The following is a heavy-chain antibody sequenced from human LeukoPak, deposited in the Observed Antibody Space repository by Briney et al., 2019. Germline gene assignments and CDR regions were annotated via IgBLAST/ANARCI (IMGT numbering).Heavy chain of an antibody. CDR1: GFTFSSYA. D-gene: IGHD3-22*01. CDR3: TTLYYYDSSGKTGDY. J-gene: IGHJ4*02. Sequence: GALRLSCAASGFTFSSYAMHWVRQASGKGLEWVGRIRSKANSYATAYAASVKGRFTISRDESKNTAYLQMNSLKTEDTAVYYCTTLYYYDSSGKTGDYWGQGTLVTVSS. V-gene: IGHV3-73*01. CDR2: IRSKANSYAT.